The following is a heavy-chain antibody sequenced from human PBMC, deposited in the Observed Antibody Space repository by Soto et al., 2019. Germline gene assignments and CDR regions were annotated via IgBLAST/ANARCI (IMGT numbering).Heavy chain of an antibody. J-gene: IGHJ5*02. D-gene: IGHD2-15*01. CDR2: ISAYNGNT. V-gene: IGHV1-18*01. CDR1: GYTFTSYG. Sequence: ASVKVSCKASGYTFTSYGISWVRQAPGQGLEWMGWISAYNGNTNYAQKLQGRVTMTTDTSTSTAYMELRSLRSDDTAVYYCARDGYCSGGSCYGNWFDPWGQGXLVTVSS. CDR3: ARDGYCSGGSCYGNWFDP.